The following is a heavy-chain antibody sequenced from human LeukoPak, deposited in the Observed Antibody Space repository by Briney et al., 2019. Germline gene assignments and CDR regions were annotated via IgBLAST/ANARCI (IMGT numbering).Heavy chain of an antibody. CDR3: VRDLVDIVVVPAAVYYFDY. CDR1: GFTFSSYG. CDR2: IWYDGSNK. Sequence: GGSLRLSCAASGFTFSSYGMHWVRQAPGKGLEWVAVIWYDGSNKYYADSVKGRFTISRDNSKNTLYLQMNSLRAEDTAVYYCVRDLVDIVVVPAAVYYFDYWGQGTLVTVSS. V-gene: IGHV3-33*01. J-gene: IGHJ4*02. D-gene: IGHD2-2*03.